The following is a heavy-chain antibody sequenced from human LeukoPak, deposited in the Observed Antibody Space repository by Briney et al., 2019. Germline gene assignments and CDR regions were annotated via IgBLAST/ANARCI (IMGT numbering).Heavy chain of an antibody. Sequence: PGGSLRLSCAASGFSVSNSYMTWVRQAPGKGLEWVSVIHSGGETYYTDSVKGRFTISRDNSKNTLYLQMNSLRAEDTAVYYCGRAGVYSASSGYGPDRWGQGTLVTVSS. J-gene: IGHJ5*02. CDR3: GRAGVYSASSGYGPDR. V-gene: IGHV3-53*01. CDR2: IHSGGET. D-gene: IGHD3-22*01. CDR1: GFSVSNSY.